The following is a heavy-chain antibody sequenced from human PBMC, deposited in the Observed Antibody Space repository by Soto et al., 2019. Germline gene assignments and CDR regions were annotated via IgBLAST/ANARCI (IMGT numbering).Heavy chain of an antibody. J-gene: IGHJ4*02. CDR2: ISAYNGYT. Sequence: QVQLGQSGAEVNKHGASVKFSCKASGYTFTYYGIIWVRQAPGQGLEWMGWISAYNGYTYYAQKLQGRVTMATDTSTSTAYMELRRRRAGDTAVDYCASDLVDFWSGYSHYWGQGTMVTVSS. D-gene: IGHD3-3*01. CDR3: ASDLVDFWSGYSHY. V-gene: IGHV1-18*04. CDR1: GYTFTYYG.